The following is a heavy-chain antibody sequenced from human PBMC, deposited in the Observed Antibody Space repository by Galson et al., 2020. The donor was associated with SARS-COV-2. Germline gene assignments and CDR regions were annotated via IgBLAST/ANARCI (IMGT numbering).Heavy chain of an antibody. CDR1: GFTFSSYG. J-gene: IGHJ3*01. CDR2: IWYDGSKK. Sequence: GGSLSLSCAASGFTFSSYGMHWVRQAPGKGLERVAVIWYDGSKKYYADSVKGRFTTSRDNSKNKLYLQMNSLKTEASAVYYCTRVPSDRNSFWDAFDFWGQGTMVTVSS. V-gene: IGHV3-33*01. D-gene: IGHD6-6*01. CDR3: TRVPSDRNSFWDAFDF.